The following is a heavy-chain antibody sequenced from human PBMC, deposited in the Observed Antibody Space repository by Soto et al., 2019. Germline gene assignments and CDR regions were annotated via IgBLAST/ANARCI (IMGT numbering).Heavy chain of an antibody. CDR3: ASGIQLWLRRINNGYSG. V-gene: IGHV1-69*12. D-gene: IGHD5-18*01. CDR2: IIPMFGTA. J-gene: IGHJ4*02. Sequence: QVQLVQSGAEVKKPESSVKVSCKAPGGTFSIYASSWVRQAPGQGLEWMGGIIPMFGTANYAQRFQDRVTITADESTNTVYMELSSLRSEDTAVYFCASGIQLWLRRINNGYSGWGQGTLVTVSS. CDR1: GGTFSIYA.